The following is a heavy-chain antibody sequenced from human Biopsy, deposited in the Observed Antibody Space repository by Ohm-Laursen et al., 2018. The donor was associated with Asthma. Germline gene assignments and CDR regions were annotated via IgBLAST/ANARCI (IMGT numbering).Heavy chain of an antibody. Sequence: SLRLSCAAPGFKVCENNMHLVRQGPGEGLEGVSGISWNSATIGYADSVEGRFTISRDNAKNSVFLHMDSLRPEDTAFYYCAKVRSDWVITESFDYWGQGVLVTVSS. CDR1: GFKVCENN. CDR2: ISWNSATI. V-gene: IGHV3-9*01. J-gene: IGHJ4*02. CDR3: AKVRSDWVITESFDY. D-gene: IGHD3-22*01.